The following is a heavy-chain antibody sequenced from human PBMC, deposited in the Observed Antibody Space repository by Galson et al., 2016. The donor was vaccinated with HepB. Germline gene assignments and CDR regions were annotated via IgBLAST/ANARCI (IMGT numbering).Heavy chain of an antibody. CDR3: ARKGYCAGESCYSYDWFDP. CDR1: GYTFTKYD. V-gene: IGHV1-18*01. Sequence: SVKVSCKASGYTFTKYDITWVRQAPGQGLEWMGWISFYNNYTNTKYAENLQGRVTMTADTSTSIVYMELRSLRSDDTAVYYCARKGYCAGESCYSYDWFDPWGQGTLVTVSS. CDR2: ISFYNNYT. J-gene: IGHJ5*02. D-gene: IGHD2-15*01.